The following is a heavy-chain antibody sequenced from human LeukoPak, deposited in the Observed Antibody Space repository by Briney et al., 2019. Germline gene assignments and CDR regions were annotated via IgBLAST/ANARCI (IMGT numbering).Heavy chain of an antibody. J-gene: IGHJ4*02. Sequence: SETLSLTCAVYGGSFSDYYWTWIRQPPGKGLEWIGEINHSGSPNNNPSLKSRVSISFDTSKNQFSQKLTSVTAADTAVYYCGSRRTAMFGVIKGPIDYWGQGTLVTVSS. V-gene: IGHV4-34*01. CDR3: GSRRTAMFGVIKGPIDY. D-gene: IGHD3-3*01. CDR1: GGSFSDYY. CDR2: INHSGSP.